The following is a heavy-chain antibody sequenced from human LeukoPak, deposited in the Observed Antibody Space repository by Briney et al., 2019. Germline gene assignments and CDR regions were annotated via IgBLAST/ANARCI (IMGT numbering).Heavy chain of an antibody. D-gene: IGHD1-26*01. V-gene: IGHV4-59*01. CDR1: GGSISSYY. J-gene: IGHJ6*03. Sequence: SETLSLTRTVSGGSISSYYWSWIRQPPGKGLEWIGYIYYSGSTNYNPSLKSRVTISVDTSKNQSSLKLSSVTAADTAVYYCARDRGSYYNYYYYYMDVWGKGTTVTVSS. CDR3: ARDRGSYYNYYYYYMDV. CDR2: IYYSGST.